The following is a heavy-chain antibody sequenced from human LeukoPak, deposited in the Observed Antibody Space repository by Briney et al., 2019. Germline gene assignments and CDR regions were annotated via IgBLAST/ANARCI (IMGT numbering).Heavy chain of an antibody. J-gene: IGHJ4*02. V-gene: IGHV3-21*01. CDR2: ISSSSSYI. CDR1: GFTFSSYT. Sequence: PGGSLRLSCAASGFTFSSYTMNWVRQAPGKGPEWVSSISSSSSYIYYADSVKGRFTISRDNAKNSLYLQMNSLRAEDTAVYYCARDDGDPSPFDYWGQGTLVTVSS. D-gene: IGHD4-17*01. CDR3: ARDDGDPSPFDY.